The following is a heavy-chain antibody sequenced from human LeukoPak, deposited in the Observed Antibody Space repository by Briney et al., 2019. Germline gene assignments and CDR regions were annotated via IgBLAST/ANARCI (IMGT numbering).Heavy chain of an antibody. CDR3: ASRLYCSNTRCRNFPFAY. V-gene: IGHV1-69*01. CDR1: GGTFSSYA. D-gene: IGHD2-2*01. CDR2: IIPIFGTA. J-gene: IGHJ4*02. Sequence: SVKVSCKASGGTFSSYAINWVRQAPGQGLEWMGGIIPIFGTANYAQKFQDRVTITADESTSTAYMELSSLRSEDTAIYYRASRLYCSNTRCRNFPFAYWGQGTLVTVSS.